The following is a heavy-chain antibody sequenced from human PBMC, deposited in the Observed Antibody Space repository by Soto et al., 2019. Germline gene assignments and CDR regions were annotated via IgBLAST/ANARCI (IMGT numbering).Heavy chain of an antibody. D-gene: IGHD6-13*01. CDR3: ARGGHIAAKGAAGDYYYYGMDV. CDR1: GGSFSSNW. CDR2: IYHSGST. Sequence: SETLSLTCAVYGGSFSSNWWSWVRQPPGKGLEWIGEIYHSGSTNYNPSLKSRVTISVDKSKNQFSLKLSSVTAADTAVYYCARGGHIAAKGAAGDYYYYGMDVWGQGTTVTVSS. V-gene: IGHV4-4*02. J-gene: IGHJ6*02.